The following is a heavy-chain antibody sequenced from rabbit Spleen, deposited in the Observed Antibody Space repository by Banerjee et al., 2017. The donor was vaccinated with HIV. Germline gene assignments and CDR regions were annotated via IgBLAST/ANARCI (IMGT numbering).Heavy chain of an antibody. CDR2: IDTSNNGRT. D-gene: IGHD2-1*01. V-gene: IGHV1S45*01. CDR1: GFSFSSDYW. J-gene: IGHJ4*01. Sequence: QEQLVESGGDLVQPEGSLTLTCKASGFSFSSDYWICWVRQAPGKGLEWITCIDTSNNGRTWYATWAKGRFTISKTSSTTVTLQLNSLTAADTATYFCARGSATMTMVITGYYLSLWGQGTLVTVS. CDR3: ARGSATMTMVITGYYLSL.